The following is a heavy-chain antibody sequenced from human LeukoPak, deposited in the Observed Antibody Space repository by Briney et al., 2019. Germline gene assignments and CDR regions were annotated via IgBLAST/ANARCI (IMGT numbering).Heavy chain of an antibody. J-gene: IGHJ3*02. CDR1: GFTFSSYG. CDR3: AGEKADGFDI. Sequence: GRSLRLSCAASGFTFSSYGMHWVRQAPGKGLEWVAVIWYDGNNKNYADSVKGRFAVSRDNSKNTLYLQMNSVRAEGTDEYYCAGEKADGFDIWGQGTMVTVS. V-gene: IGHV3-33*01. CDR2: IWYDGNNK.